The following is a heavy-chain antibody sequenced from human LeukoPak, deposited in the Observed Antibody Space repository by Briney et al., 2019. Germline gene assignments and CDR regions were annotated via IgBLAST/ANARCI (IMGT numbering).Heavy chain of an antibody. CDR1: GFTFWSYA. D-gene: IGHD5-18*01. CDR2: ISGGYGTT. J-gene: IGHJ4*02. Sequence: GGSLRLSCAASGFTFWSYAMSWVRQAPGKGLEWVSGISGGYGTTYYADSVKGRFTISRDNSKNTLYLQMNSLRAEDTAVYYCAKDLAEYSYGPSGYWGQGTLVTVSS. CDR3: AKDLAEYSYGPSGY. V-gene: IGHV3-23*01.